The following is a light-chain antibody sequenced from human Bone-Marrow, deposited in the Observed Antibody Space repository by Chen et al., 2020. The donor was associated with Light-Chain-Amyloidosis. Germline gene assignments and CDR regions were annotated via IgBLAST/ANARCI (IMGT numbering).Light chain of an antibody. J-gene: IGKJ4*01. Sequence: EIVLTQSPGTLSLSPGEGANLSCRASQTISSNHLTWYQQKFGQAPRLLIYGSSSRATGIPDRFTGSGSGTDFTLTINRLEPEDFAMYYCQQYGTSPLTFGGGTKVEIK. CDR3: QQYGTSPLT. CDR1: QTISSNH. CDR2: GSS. V-gene: IGKV3-20*01.